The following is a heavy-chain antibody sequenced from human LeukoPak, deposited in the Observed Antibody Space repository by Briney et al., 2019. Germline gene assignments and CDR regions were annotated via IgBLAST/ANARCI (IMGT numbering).Heavy chain of an antibody. CDR1: GGTFSSYA. V-gene: IGHV1-69*13. J-gene: IGHJ5*02. CDR3: ARNPKSAIVLMVYAIDSWFDP. Sequence: SVKVSCKASGGTFSSYAISWVRQAPGQGLEWMGGIIPIFGTANYAQKFQGRVTITADESTSTAYMELSSLGSEDTAVYYCARNPKSAIVLMVYAIDSWFDPWGQGTLVTVSS. D-gene: IGHD2-8*01. CDR2: IIPIFGTA.